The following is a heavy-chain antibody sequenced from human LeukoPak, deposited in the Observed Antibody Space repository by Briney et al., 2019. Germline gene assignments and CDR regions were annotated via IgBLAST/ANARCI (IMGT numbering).Heavy chain of an antibody. CDR3: ARLGFGESSFDY. V-gene: IGHV4-59*13. Sequence: SETLSLTCTVSGYSISGFYWSWIRQPPGKGLEWIGYIYSSGSTNYNPSLKCRVTMSVDTSKNQFSLRLTSVTAADTAVYYCARLGFGESSFDYWGQGTLVTVSS. J-gene: IGHJ4*02. CDR2: IYSSGST. CDR1: GYSISGFY. D-gene: IGHD3-10*01.